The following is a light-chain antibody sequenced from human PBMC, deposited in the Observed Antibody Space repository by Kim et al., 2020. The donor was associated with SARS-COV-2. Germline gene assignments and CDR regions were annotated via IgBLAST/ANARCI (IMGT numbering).Light chain of an antibody. CDR1: NLGDKY. CDR3: QAWDTSTAVI. V-gene: IGLV3-1*01. CDR2: QGT. Sequence: SYELTQPPSVSVSPGQTASIACSGDNLGDKYVCWYQQRPGQSPVPVIYQGTKRPSGIPERFSGSNSGNTATLTISGAQALDEADYYCQAWDTSTAVIFGG. J-gene: IGLJ2*01.